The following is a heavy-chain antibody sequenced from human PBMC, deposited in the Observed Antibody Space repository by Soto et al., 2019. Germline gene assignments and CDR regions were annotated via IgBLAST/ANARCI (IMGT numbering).Heavy chain of an antibody. J-gene: IGHJ3*02. D-gene: IGHD7-27*01. Sequence: EVQLLESGGGLVQPGGSLRLSCAASGFTFSSYAMSWVRQAPGKGLEWVSAISGSGGSTYYADSVKGRFTISRDNSKNPLYLQMNSLRAEETAVNYWAKGGTGGGGAFDIWGQGTMVTVSS. CDR3: AKGGTGGGGAFDI. CDR2: ISGSGGST. V-gene: IGHV3-23*01. CDR1: GFTFSSYA.